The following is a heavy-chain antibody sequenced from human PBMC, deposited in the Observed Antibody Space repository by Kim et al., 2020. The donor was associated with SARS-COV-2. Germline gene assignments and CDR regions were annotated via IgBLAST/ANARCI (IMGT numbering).Heavy chain of an antibody. J-gene: IGHJ3*02. D-gene: IGHD3-10*01. V-gene: IGHV3-11*03. Sequence: SVKGRFTISRDNAKNSLYLQMNSLRAEDTAVYYCTRPGLLWFGDFDAFDIWGQGTMVTVSS. CDR3: TRPGLLWFGDFDAFDI.